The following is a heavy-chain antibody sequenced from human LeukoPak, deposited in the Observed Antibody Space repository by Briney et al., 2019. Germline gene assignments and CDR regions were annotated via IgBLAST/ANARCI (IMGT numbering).Heavy chain of an antibody. CDR2: INHSGGT. J-gene: IGHJ4*02. CDR1: GGSFSGYY. D-gene: IGHD3-9*01. CDR3: ARVGRYFDWLFDY. V-gene: IGHV4-34*01. Sequence: SETLSLTCAVYGGSFSGYYWSWIRQPPGKGLEWIGEINHSGGTNYNPSLKSRVTISVDTSKNQFSLKLSSVTAADTAVYYCARVGRYFDWLFDYWGQGTLVTVSS.